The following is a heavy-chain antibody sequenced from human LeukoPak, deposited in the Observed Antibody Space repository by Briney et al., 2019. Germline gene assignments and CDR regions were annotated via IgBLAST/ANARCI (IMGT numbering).Heavy chain of an antibody. V-gene: IGHV3-7*01. CDR3: VRDWSSGADF. CDR1: GFTFSGYW. Sequence: GGSLTLSCAVSGFTFSGYWMTWVRQAPGKGLEWVANINQVGSEKYYVESVKGRFTISRNNAKNSMFLQMNSLRAEDTALYYCVRDWSSGADFWGQGTLVTVSS. CDR2: INQVGSEK. J-gene: IGHJ4*02. D-gene: IGHD6-19*01.